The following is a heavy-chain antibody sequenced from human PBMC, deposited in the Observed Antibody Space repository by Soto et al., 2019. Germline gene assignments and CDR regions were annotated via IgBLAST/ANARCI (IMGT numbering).Heavy chain of an antibody. J-gene: IGHJ4*02. CDR2: LSGSGDNT. D-gene: IGHD6-13*01. Sequence: GGSLRLSCAASGFTFANYDMIWVRQPPGKGLEWVSGLSGSGDNTYYADPVKGRFTISRDNSKNTLYLQMNSLIAEDTAVYYCAKRTIVATGSFDYWGQGTLVTVSS. CDR3: AKRTIVATGSFDY. V-gene: IGHV3-23*01. CDR1: GFTFANYD.